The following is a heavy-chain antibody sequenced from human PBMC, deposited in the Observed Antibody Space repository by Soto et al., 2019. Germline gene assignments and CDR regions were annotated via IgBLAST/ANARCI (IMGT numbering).Heavy chain of an antibody. CDR1: GYTFTSYG. CDR3: AGDGGDTIFGVVIGWGSELYYMDV. D-gene: IGHD3-3*01. J-gene: IGHJ6*03. CDR2: ISAYNGNT. V-gene: IGHV1-18*01. Sequence: QVQLVQSGAEVKKPGASVKVSCKASGYTFTSYGISWVRQAPGQGLEWMGWISAYNGNTNYAQKLQGRVTMTTDTCTSTTYMELRSLRIDDTAVDYCAGDGGDTIFGVVIGWGSELYYMDVWGKGTTVTVSS.